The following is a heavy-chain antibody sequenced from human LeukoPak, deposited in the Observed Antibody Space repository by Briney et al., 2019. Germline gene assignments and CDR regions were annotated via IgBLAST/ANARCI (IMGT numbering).Heavy chain of an antibody. CDR2: ISVAGSTI. V-gene: IGHV3-23*01. J-gene: IGHJ4*02. CDR1: GFTFSSFA. D-gene: IGHD3-22*01. CDR3: VKPDSSDYYYLRRFDY. Sequence: GGSLRLACAASGFTFSSFAMTWVRQAPGKGLEWVSGISVAGSTILYADSVKGRFTISRDNSKNTLYLQMDSLRAEDTAVYYCVKPDSSDYYYLRRFDYWGQGTLATVSS.